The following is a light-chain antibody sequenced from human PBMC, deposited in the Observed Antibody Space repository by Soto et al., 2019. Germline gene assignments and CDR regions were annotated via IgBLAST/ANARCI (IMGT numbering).Light chain of an antibody. J-gene: IGKJ4*01. CDR3: QQYNNWPRAT. Sequence: ETVMTQFPATLSVSPGERATLSCRASQTISNNLAWYQQKPGQAPRLIMFRASTRAAGVPARFSGSGSGTEFNMSISSLQSEDFAVYYCQQYNNWPRATFGGGTKVDIK. V-gene: IGKV3-15*01. CDR2: RAS. CDR1: QTISNN.